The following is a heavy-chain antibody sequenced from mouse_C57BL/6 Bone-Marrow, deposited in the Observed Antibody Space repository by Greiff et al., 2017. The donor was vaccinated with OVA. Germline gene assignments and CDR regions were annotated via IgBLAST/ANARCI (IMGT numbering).Heavy chain of an antibody. D-gene: IGHD2-1*01. CDR2: ISYDGSN. CDR1: GYSITSGYY. CDR3: ARRAIYYGNYDAMDY. J-gene: IGHJ4*01. V-gene: IGHV3-6*01. Sequence: EVKLQESGPGLVKPSQSLSLTCSVTGYSITSGYYWHWIRQFPGNKLEWMGYISYDGSNNYNPSLKNRISITRDTSKNQFFLKLNSVTTEDTATYYCARRAIYYGNYDAMDYWGQGTSVTVSS.